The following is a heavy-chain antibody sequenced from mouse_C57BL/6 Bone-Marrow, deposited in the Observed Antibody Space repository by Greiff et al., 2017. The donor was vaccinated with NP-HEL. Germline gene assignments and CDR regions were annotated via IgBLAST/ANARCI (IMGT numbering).Heavy chain of an antibody. J-gene: IGHJ2*01. CDR2: IDPSDGYT. V-gene: IGHV1-50*01. Sequence: QVQLQQPGAELVKPGASVKLSCKASGYTFTSYWMQWVKQRPGQGLEWIGEIDPSDGYTNYNQKFKGKATLTVDKSSSTAYMQLSSLTSEDSAVYYYARGYYRSIHYDRGKGATLSAAS. D-gene: IGHD1-1*01. CDR1: GYTFTSYW. CDR3: ARGYYRSIHYD.